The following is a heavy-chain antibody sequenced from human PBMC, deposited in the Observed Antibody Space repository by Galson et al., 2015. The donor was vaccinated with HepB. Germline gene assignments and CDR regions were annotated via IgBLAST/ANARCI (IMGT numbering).Heavy chain of an antibody. CDR3: AKGKWQVRGGYYFAS. D-gene: IGHD6-19*01. V-gene: IGHV3-23*01. J-gene: IGHJ4*02. CDR1: GFTFSSYA. CDR2: ISGSGGNT. Sequence: SLRLSCAASGFTFSSYAMTWVRQAPGRGLEWVSAISGSGGNTYYADSVKGRFTISRDNSKNTLYLQMNSLRAEDTAVYYCAKGKWQVRGGYYFASWGQGTLVTVSS.